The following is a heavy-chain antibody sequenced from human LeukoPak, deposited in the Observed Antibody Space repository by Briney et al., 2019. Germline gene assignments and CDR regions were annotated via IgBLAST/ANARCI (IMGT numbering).Heavy chain of an antibody. CDR2: ISSSSSYT. Sequence: PGGSLRLSCAVSGFTFSGYAMSWIRQAPGKGLEWVSYISSSSSYTNYAESVKGRFTISRDNAKNSLYLQMNSLRAEDTAVYYCARRQVVGGNYYGIDVWGQGTTVTVSS. CDR1: GFTFSGYA. D-gene: IGHD2-15*01. V-gene: IGHV3-11*03. J-gene: IGHJ6*02. CDR3: ARRQVVGGNYYGIDV.